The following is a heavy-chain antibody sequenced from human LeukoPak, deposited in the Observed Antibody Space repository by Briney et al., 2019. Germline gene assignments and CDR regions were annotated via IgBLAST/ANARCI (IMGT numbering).Heavy chain of an antibody. CDR1: GGSITSSSYY. Sequence: PPETLSLTCTVSGGSITSSSYYWGWIRQPPGKGLEWIGEINHSGSTNYNPSLKSRVTISVDTSKNQFSLKLSSVTAADTAVYYCARGNPQWFGERQRYYYYMDVWGKGTTVTVSS. CDR3: ARGNPQWFGERQRYYYYMDV. J-gene: IGHJ6*03. V-gene: IGHV4-39*07. D-gene: IGHD3-10*01. CDR2: INHSGST.